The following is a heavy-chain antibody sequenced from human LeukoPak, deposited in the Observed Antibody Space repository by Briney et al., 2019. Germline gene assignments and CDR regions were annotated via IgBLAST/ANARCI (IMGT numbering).Heavy chain of an antibody. Sequence: PSETLSLTCAVYGGSFNGYYWSWIRQPPGKGLEWIGEINHSGSTNYNPSLKSRVTISVDTSKNQFSLKLSSVTAADTAVYYCARHGMDGDSHDYWGQGTLVTVSS. J-gene: IGHJ4*02. CDR3: ARHGMDGDSHDY. D-gene: IGHD4-17*01. CDR2: INHSGST. CDR1: GGSFNGYY. V-gene: IGHV4-34*01.